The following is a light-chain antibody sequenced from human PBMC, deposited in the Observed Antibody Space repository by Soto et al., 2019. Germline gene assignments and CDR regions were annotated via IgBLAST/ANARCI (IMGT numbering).Light chain of an antibody. J-gene: IGKJ1*01. CDR1: QGINNY. Sequence: DTQMTQSPSSLSASVGDRVTITSRASQGINNYVAWFQQKPGRAPTSLIYATYRVQSGVPSKFSASGSGTEFTLTISSLQPEDFATYYCQQYDTFPRTFGQGTKVEI. CDR2: ATY. V-gene: IGKV1-16*02. CDR3: QQYDTFPRT.